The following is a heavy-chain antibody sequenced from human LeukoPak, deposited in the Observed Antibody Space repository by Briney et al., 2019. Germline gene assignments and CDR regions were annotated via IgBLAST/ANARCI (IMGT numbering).Heavy chain of an antibody. CDR2: IYYSGST. Sequence: NSSETLSLTCTVSGGSISSSSYYWGWIRQPPGKGLEWIGSIYYSGSTYYNPSLKSRVTISVDTSKNQFSLKLSSVTAADTAVYYCARLPFIAVAGPFDYWGQGTLVTVSS. CDR1: GGSISSSSYY. V-gene: IGHV4-39*01. CDR3: ARLPFIAVAGPFDY. J-gene: IGHJ4*02. D-gene: IGHD6-19*01.